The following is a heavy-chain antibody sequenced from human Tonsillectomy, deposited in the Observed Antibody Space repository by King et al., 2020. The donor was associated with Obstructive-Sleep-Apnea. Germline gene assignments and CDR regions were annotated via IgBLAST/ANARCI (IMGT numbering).Heavy chain of an antibody. J-gene: IGHJ4*02. Sequence: QLQESGPGLVKPSETLSLTCTVSGGSISSRSYYWGWIRQPPGKGLEWIGSIYYSGRTYYNPSLKSRVTISVDTSKNQFSLKLSSVIAADTAVYYCARRYSGSYFLNYWGQGTLVTVSS. CDR1: GGSISSRSYY. CDR2: IYYSGRT. V-gene: IGHV4-39*07. CDR3: ARRYSGSYFLNY. D-gene: IGHD1-26*01.